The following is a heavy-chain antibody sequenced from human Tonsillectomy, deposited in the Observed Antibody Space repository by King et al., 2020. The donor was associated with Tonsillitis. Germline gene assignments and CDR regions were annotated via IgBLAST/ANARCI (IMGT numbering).Heavy chain of an antibody. CDR3: ARVIGDYRHWYFDL. J-gene: IGHJ2*01. Sequence: VQLVESGGGLVQPGGSLRLSCADSGFSFRNYWMSWVRQAPGKGLEWVANIQQDGNEEYYVDSVKGRFTISRDNAKKSLYLQMNSLSADDTVVYFCARVIGDYRHWYFDLWGRGTLVTVSS. V-gene: IGHV3-7*01. CDR2: IQQDGNEE. CDR1: GFSFRNYW. D-gene: IGHD4-17*01.